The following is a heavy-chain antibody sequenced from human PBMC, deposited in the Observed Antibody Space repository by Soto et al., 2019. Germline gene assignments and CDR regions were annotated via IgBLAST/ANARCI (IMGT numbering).Heavy chain of an antibody. Sequence: QVQLVQSGAEVKRPGSSVKVSCKTSGGTFSPYAISWLRQAPGQGLEWMGGIIPIFGTTNYAQKFQGRLTIVADESTSTAYMELISLTSDDTGLYYCAREIGVAVRFAPWGQGTLVTVSS. D-gene: IGHD6-19*01. CDR3: AREIGVAVRFAP. CDR2: IIPIFGTT. CDR1: GGTFSPYA. V-gene: IGHV1-69*01. J-gene: IGHJ5*02.